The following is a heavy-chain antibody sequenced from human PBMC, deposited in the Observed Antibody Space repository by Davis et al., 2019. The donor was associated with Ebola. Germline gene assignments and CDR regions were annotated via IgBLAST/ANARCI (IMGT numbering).Heavy chain of an antibody. CDR1: GFTFSSYA. D-gene: IGHD5-18*01. V-gene: IGHV3-48*04. Sequence: GESLKISCAASGFTFSSYAMSWVRQAPGKGLEWVSYISSSGSTIYYADSVKGRFTISRDNAKNSLYLQMNSLRAEDTAVYYCARDWGRGIQLWLGGNSYFDYWGQGTLVTVSS. CDR3: ARDWGRGIQLWLGGNSYFDY. CDR2: ISSSGSTI. J-gene: IGHJ4*02.